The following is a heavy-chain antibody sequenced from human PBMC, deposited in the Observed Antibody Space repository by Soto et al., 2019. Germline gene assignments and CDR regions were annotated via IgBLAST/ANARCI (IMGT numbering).Heavy chain of an antibody. D-gene: IGHD6-19*01. CDR2: IYPGDSDT. J-gene: IGHJ6*02. CDR3: ARHSSNFGYYCYALYV. V-gene: IGHV5-51*01. CDR1: GYSVTSYW. Sequence: GESLKISCKGSGYSVTSYWIGWVRQMPGKGLEWMGIIYPGDSDTRYSPSFQGQVTISADKSISTAYLQWNTLKASDTAMYYCARHSSNFGYYCYALYVWGQGTTVTGSS.